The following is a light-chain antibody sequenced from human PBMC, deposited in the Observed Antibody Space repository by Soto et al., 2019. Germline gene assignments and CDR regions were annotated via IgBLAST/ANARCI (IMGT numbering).Light chain of an antibody. Sequence: QPVLTQPASVSGSPGQSITIPCTGSSNDIGGYNYVSWYQQHPGRAPKLVIYQVTNRPSGVSNRFSGSRSGNTASLTISGLQAEDEADYYCSSYTDSSNYVFGTGTKLTVL. CDR1: SNDIGGYNY. CDR3: SSYTDSSNYV. J-gene: IGLJ1*01. V-gene: IGLV2-14*01. CDR2: QVT.